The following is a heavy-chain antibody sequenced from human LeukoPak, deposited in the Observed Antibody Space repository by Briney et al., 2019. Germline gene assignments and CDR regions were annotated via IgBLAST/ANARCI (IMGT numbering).Heavy chain of an antibody. D-gene: IGHD1-26*01. CDR3: ARGSEWDRFFAFDM. Sequence: PGGSLRLSCAASGFTFSSYAMSWVRQAPGKGLECVAKIKQDGGEKDYVDSVKGRFTISRDNAKNSLYMQMDRLRVEDTAVYYCARGSEWDRFFAFDMWGQGTMVTVSS. V-gene: IGHV3-7*01. CDR2: IKQDGGEK. CDR1: GFTFSSYA. J-gene: IGHJ3*02.